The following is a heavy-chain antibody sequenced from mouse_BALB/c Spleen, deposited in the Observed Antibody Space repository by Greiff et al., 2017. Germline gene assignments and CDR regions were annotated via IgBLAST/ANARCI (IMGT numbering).Heavy chain of an antibody. CDR3: ARPTTVDAMDY. D-gene: IGHD1-1*01. CDR2: IYPGDGST. V-gene: IGHV1S56*01. Sequence: VQLQQSGPELVKPGASVKMSCKASGYTFTSYYIHWVKQRPGQGLEWIGWIYPGDGSTKYNEKFKGKTTLTADKSSSTAYMLLSSLTSEDSAIYFCARPTTVDAMDYWGQGTSVTVSS. J-gene: IGHJ4*01. CDR1: GYTFTSYY.